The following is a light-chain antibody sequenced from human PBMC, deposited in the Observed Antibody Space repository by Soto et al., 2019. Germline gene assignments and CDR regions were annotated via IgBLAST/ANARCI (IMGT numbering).Light chain of an antibody. Sequence: EIVMTQSPATLSVSPGERATLSCRASQSVSSNLAWYQQNPGQAPRLLIYGASTRATGIPARFSGSASGTEFTLPLSSLQSEDFAVYYCQQYNNWPPYTFGQGTKLEIK. V-gene: IGKV3-15*01. J-gene: IGKJ2*01. CDR3: QQYNNWPPYT. CDR1: QSVSSN. CDR2: GAS.